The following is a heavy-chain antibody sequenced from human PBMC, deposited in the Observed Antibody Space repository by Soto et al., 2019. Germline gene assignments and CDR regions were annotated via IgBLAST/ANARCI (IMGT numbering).Heavy chain of an antibody. CDR1: GFTFRSHW. J-gene: IGHJ4*02. Sequence: GGSLRLSCAASGFTFRSHWMHWVRQAPGKGLVWVSYVNNDGSGTTYADSVKGRFTISRDNAENTIYLQMNGLRVEDTAVYYCTRDSSLSFDYWGQGALVTSPQ. V-gene: IGHV3-74*01. CDR3: TRDSSLSFDY. CDR2: VNNDGSGT.